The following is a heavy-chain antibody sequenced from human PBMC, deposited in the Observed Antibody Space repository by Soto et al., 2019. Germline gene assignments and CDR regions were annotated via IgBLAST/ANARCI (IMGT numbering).Heavy chain of an antibody. Sequence: QVQLQESGPGLVKPSETLSLTCTVSRGSISSYYWNWIRQPPGKGLEWIGYIYYSGTTYYNPSLKSRLTISIDTSKKQFSLRLTSVTAADTAVYYCATYESSGLAFWGQGTLVTVSS. CDR3: ATYESSGLAF. V-gene: IGHV4-59*08. D-gene: IGHD3-22*01. CDR1: RGSISSYY. CDR2: IYYSGTT. J-gene: IGHJ4*02.